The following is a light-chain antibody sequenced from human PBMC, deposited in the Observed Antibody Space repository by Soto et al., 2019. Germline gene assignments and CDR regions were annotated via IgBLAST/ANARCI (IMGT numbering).Light chain of an antibody. Sequence: EIVMTQSPTILSVSPGERATLSCRASQSVSSNYLAWYQQKPGQAPSLLIYGASTRATGIPARFSGSGSGTEFTLTISSLQSEDFAVYYCQQYNNWPPWTFGQGTKVDIK. CDR2: GAS. CDR3: QQYNNWPPWT. J-gene: IGKJ1*01. V-gene: IGKV3-15*01. CDR1: QSVSSNY.